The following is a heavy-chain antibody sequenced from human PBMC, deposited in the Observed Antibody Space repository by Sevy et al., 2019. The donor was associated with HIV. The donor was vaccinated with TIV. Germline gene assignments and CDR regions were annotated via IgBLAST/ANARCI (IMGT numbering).Heavy chain of an antibody. J-gene: IGHJ4*02. CDR3: AKDQFSGSFPRHCDY. V-gene: IGHV3-23*01. CDR1: GFPFGNYA. D-gene: IGHD1-26*01. Sequence: GGSLRLSCAASGFPFGNYAMHWVRQAPGKGLEWVSGIIGSGGSTYYADSVKGRFTISRDNSKNTLYLQMNSLRAEDTAIYYWAKDQFSGSFPRHCDYWGQGTLVTVSS. CDR2: IIGSGGST.